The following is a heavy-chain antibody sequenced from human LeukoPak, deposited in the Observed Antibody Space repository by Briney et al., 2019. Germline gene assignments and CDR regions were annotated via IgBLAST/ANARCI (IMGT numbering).Heavy chain of an antibody. CDR1: GFTFDNYA. Sequence: SLRLSCAASGFTFDNYAMHWVRQAPGKGLEWLSIISWNSGYIGYADSVKGRFTISRDNAKKSLDLQMNSLRAEATAFYYCAKVRGTYSSGYFFDYWGQGTLVTVSS. CDR2: ISWNSGYI. D-gene: IGHD6-19*01. J-gene: IGHJ4*02. V-gene: IGHV3-9*01. CDR3: AKVRGTYSSGYFFDY.